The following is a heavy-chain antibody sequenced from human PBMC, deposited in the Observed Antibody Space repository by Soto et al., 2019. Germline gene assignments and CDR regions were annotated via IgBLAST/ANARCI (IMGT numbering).Heavy chain of an antibody. D-gene: IGHD6-13*01. V-gene: IGHV4-61*01. Sequence: QVQLQESGPGLVKPSETLSLTCTVSGGSVNSDYYYWSWIRQPPGKGLEWIGYIYHSGRTSYNPSLERRVTISLYASRNQFSMKLISVTAAYKEDFYCAREDSNSPEALDLWGRGTLVYVSS. CDR3: AREDSNSPEALDL. J-gene: IGHJ4*02. CDR1: GGSVNSDYYY. CDR2: IYHSGRT.